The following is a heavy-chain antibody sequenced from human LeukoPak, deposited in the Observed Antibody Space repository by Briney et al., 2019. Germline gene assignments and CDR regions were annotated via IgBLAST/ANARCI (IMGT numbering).Heavy chain of an antibody. CDR1: GFTFSSYA. CDR2: ISYDGSNK. CDR3: ATNGAEQWLVRGNWFDP. D-gene: IGHD6-19*01. V-gene: IGHV3-30-3*01. J-gene: IGHJ5*02. Sequence: GRSLRLSCAASGFTFSSYAMHWVRQAPGKGLEWVAVISYDGSNKYYADSVKGRFTISRDNSKNTLYLQMNSLRAEDTAVYYCATNGAEQWLVRGNWFDPWGQGTLVTVSS.